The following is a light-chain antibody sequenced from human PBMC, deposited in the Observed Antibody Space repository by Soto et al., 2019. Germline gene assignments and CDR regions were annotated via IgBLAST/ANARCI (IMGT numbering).Light chain of an antibody. CDR3: QTWGTGIHVV. V-gene: IGLV4-69*01. CDR2: LNSDGSH. Sequence: QSVLTQSPSGSASLGASVKLTCTLSSGHSSYAIAWHQQQPEKGPRYLMKLNSDGSHSKGDGIPDRFSGSSSGAERYLTISSLQSEDESDYYCQTWGTGIHVVFGGGTKVTLL. CDR1: SGHSSYA. J-gene: IGLJ2*01.